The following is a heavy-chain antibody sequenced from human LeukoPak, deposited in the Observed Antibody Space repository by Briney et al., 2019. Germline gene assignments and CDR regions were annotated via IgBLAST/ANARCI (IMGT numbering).Heavy chain of an antibody. CDR1: GFVFSDYY. V-gene: IGHV3-11*01. Sequence: GGSLRLSCASSGFVFSDYYMSWIRHVPGKGLEWISYISASGNVIYSVDSVKGRFTISRDNAKSLLYLQMNSLRADDTAVYYCARDGVHDSSGYYHYWGQGTLVTVSS. CDR3: ARDGVHDSSGYYHY. CDR2: ISASGNVI. D-gene: IGHD3-22*01. J-gene: IGHJ4*02.